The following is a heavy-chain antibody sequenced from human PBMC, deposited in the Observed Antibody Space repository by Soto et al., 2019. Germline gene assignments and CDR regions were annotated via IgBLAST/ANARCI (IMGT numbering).Heavy chain of an antibody. CDR1: GYTFSGYG. D-gene: IGHD3-16*02. CDR3: GRDRYDSSAGSLDY. Sequence: ASVKVSCKASGYTFSGYGISWVRQAPGQGLEWMGYISGNNGITNYAEKFQGRVTMTKDTPTGTVYMELRSLRSDDTAAYYCGRDRYDSSAGSLDYWGQGTLVTVSS. CDR2: ISGNNGIT. V-gene: IGHV1-18*01. J-gene: IGHJ4*02.